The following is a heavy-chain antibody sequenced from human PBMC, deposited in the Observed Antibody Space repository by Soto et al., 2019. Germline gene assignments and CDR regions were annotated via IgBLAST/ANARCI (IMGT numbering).Heavy chain of an antibody. CDR3: ARGDSGGYYLLVFSY. Sequence: GGSLRLSCAASGFTFSTYAIHWVRQAPGKGLEWVAVISYDGSNKYYADSVKGRFTISRDNSKNTLYLQMNSLRAEDTAEYYCARGDSGGYYLLVFSYWGQGTLVTVSS. D-gene: IGHD3-22*01. V-gene: IGHV3-30*04. CDR2: ISYDGSNK. J-gene: IGHJ4*02. CDR1: GFTFSTYA.